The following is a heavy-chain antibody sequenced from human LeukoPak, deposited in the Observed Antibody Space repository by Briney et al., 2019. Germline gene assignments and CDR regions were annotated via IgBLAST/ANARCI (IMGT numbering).Heavy chain of an antibody. CDR1: GFTVTSNS. D-gene: IGHD5-12*01. J-gene: IGHJ2*01. V-gene: IGHV3-53*01. Sequence: PGGSLRLSCPASGFTVTSNSMSWVRQAPGKGLEWVSLLYSGGSTNYADSVKGRFTISRDESKNTLYLQMSRLRAEDTALYFCARVRGYSGYDPRSYWYFDLWGRGTLVTVSS. CDR3: ARVRGYSGYDPRSYWYFDL. CDR2: LYSGGST.